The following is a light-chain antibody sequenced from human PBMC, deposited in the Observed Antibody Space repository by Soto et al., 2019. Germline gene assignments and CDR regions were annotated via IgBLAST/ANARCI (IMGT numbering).Light chain of an antibody. CDR3: EQHRSSPRT. J-gene: IGKJ1*01. Sequence: ESVFTQSPGTRSLSPGERATLSCRASQTISSNYFAWYQQTPGQAPRLLIYGISSRATGIPDRFSGSGSGTDFTLTISRLEPEDSAVYYCEQHRSSPRTFAQGTKVDIK. CDR1: QTISSNY. CDR2: GIS. V-gene: IGKV3-20*01.